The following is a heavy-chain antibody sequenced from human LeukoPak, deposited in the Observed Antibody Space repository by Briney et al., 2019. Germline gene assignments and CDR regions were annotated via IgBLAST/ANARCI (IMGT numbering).Heavy chain of an antibody. CDR2: ISAYNGNT. V-gene: IGHV1-18*01. CDR3: ARDPGYCSSTSCYLGGIYYYYYYGMDV. J-gene: IGHJ6*02. D-gene: IGHD2-2*01. Sequence: ASVKVSCKASGYTFTSYGISWVRQAPGQGLEWVGWISAYNGNTNYAQKLQGRVTMTTDTSTSTAYMELRSLRSDDTAVYYCARDPGYCSSTSCYLGGIYYYYYYGMDVWGQGTTVTVSS. CDR1: GYTFTSYG.